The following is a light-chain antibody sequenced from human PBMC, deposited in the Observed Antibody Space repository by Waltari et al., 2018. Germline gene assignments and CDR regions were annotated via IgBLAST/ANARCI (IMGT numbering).Light chain of an antibody. CDR3: QQYDNWLGT. Sequence: EIVMTQSSATLSVFPGERATLCCRASQSIRSNLAWYQHKPGQAPSLLIYGASTSATGIPATFSSSGSATKFTPTISSLQSADFAVYFCQQYDNWLGTFGQGTKVEIK. V-gene: IGKV3-15*01. J-gene: IGKJ1*01. CDR1: QSIRSN. CDR2: GAS.